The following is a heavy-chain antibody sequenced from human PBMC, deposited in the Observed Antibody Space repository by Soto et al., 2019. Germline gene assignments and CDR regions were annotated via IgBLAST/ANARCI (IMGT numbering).Heavy chain of an antibody. CDR1: GYSVTSYW. D-gene: IGHD5-12*01. CDR3: AVYSGYNISFDY. J-gene: IGHJ4*02. V-gene: IGHV5-10-1*01. Sequence: GESEKISGKGSGYSVTSYWISSVRQMPGKGLEWMGRIDPSDSYTNYSPSFQGHVTISADKSISTAYLQWSSLKDSDTAMSYCAVYSGYNISFDYWAQGTLVTVYS. CDR2: IDPSDSYT.